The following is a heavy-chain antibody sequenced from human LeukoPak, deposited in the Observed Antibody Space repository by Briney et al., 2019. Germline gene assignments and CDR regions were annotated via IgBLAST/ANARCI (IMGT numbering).Heavy chain of an antibody. CDR2: IYYSGST. CDR3: ARRQLVGMQFDY. D-gene: IGHD6-13*01. CDR1: GGSISSYY. Sequence: SETLSLTCTVSGGSISSYYWSWIRQPPGKGLEWIGYIYYSGSTNYNPSLKSRVTISVDTSKNQFSLKLSSVTAADTAVYYCARRQLVGMQFDYWGQGTLVTVSS. J-gene: IGHJ4*02. V-gene: IGHV4-59*01.